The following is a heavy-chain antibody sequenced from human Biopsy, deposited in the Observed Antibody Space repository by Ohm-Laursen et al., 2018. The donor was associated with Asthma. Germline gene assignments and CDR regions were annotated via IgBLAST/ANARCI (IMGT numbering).Heavy chain of an antibody. J-gene: IGHJ3*01. CDR2: INHRGST. CDR3: ARSPYYYGLLGPTRGFGVYAV. Sequence: PSETLSLTCSLSSGSGGYMRSGNYYWTWIRQPPGKGLEWIGEINHRGSTNYNPSLKSRVTLSVDTSKNQFSVKLRSVTAADTAVYYCARSPYYYGLLGPTRGFGVYAVCDHGTLVTVSS. D-gene: IGHD3-10*01. CDR1: SGSGGYMRSGNYY. V-gene: IGHV4-34*01.